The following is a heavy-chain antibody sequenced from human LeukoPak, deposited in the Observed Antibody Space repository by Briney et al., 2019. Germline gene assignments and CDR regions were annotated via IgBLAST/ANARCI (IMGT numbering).Heavy chain of an antibody. Sequence: ASVKVSCKVSGYTLTELSMHWVRQAPGKGLEWMGGFDPEDGETIYAQKFQGRVTMTGDTSTDTAYMELSSLRSEDTAVYYCATDSALGGDLTSYYYYYGMDVWGQGTTVTVSS. CDR2: FDPEDGET. CDR1: GYTLTELS. D-gene: IGHD4-17*01. V-gene: IGHV1-24*01. J-gene: IGHJ6*02. CDR3: ATDSALGGDLTSYYYYYGMDV.